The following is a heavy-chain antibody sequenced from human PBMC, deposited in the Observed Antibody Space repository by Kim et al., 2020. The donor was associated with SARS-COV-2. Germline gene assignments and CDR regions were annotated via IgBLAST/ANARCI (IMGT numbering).Heavy chain of an antibody. V-gene: IGHV4-59*01. Sequence: SETLSLTCTVSSDSFSAYYWSWIRQIPGKGLEWIGYIFYSGSTNYNPSLKSRATISWDTSRNQFSLDLTSVTQVDTAVYYCARSEGRASWHQFDYWGQGVLVTVSS. CDR3: ARSEGRASWHQFDY. CDR2: IFYSGST. J-gene: IGHJ4*02. CDR1: SDSFSAYY.